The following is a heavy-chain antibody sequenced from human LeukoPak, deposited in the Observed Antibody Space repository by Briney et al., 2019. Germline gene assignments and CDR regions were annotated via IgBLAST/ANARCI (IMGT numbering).Heavy chain of an antibody. CDR3: ARGGIFVVVPPGDYGMDV. D-gene: IGHD3-3*02. CDR2: IYYSGST. CDR1: GGSISSGGYY. V-gene: IGHV4-31*03. Sequence: SQTLSLTCTVSGGSISSGGYYCAWIRQHPGKGLEWIGDIYYSGSTYYNPSLKSRVTISIDTSKNQFSLELRSVTAADTAVYYCARGGIFVVVPPGDYGMDVWGQGTTVTVSS. J-gene: IGHJ6*02.